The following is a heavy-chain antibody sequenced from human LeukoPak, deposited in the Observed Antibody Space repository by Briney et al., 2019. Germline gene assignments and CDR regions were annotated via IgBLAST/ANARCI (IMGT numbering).Heavy chain of an antibody. CDR2: IKPDGSEG. CDR1: GFTFSSYW. D-gene: IGHD2-15*01. Sequence: GGSLRLSSTASGFTFSSYWMSWVRQAPGKGLEWVADIKPDGSEGYYVDSVKGRFTISRDNAKNSLYLQMNSLRAEDTAVYSCARDSKLRSGGLFDPWGQGTLVTVSS. CDR3: ARDSKLRSGGLFDP. V-gene: IGHV3-7*01. J-gene: IGHJ5*02.